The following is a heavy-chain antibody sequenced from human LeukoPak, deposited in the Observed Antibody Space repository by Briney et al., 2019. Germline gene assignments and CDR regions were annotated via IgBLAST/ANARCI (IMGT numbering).Heavy chain of an antibody. J-gene: IGHJ4*02. CDR1: GGSFSGYY. Sequence: PSETLSLTCAVYGGSFSGYYWSWIRQPPGKGLEWIGEINHSGSTNYNPSLKSRVTISVDTSKNQFSLKLSSVTAADTAVYYCARGPTTGHFDYWGQGTLVTVSS. CDR2: INHSGST. CDR3: ARGPTTGHFDY. D-gene: IGHD4-11*01. V-gene: IGHV4-34*01.